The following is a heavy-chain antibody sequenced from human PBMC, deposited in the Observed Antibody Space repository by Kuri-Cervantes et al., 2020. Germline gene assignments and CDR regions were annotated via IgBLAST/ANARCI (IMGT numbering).Heavy chain of an antibody. CDR3: ARGGYSGPFDY. Sequence: ASVKVSCKASGGTFSSYAISWVRQAPVQRLEWMGWINAGNGNTKYSQKFQGRVTITRDTSASTAYMELSSLRSEDTAVYYCARGGYSGPFDYWGQGTLVTVSS. D-gene: IGHD5-12*01. CDR1: GGTFSSYA. CDR2: INAGNGNT. J-gene: IGHJ4*02. V-gene: IGHV1-3*01.